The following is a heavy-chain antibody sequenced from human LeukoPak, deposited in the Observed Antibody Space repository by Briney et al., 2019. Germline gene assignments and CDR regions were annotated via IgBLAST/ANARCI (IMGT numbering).Heavy chain of an antibody. Sequence: ASVKVSSTGSGYTFTSYDINWGRHGTGHGLEWMGWMNPNSGNTHYAQKFQGRVTMTRDTSITTAYMELSSLRSEDRAVYYCARGRWLQQRPNWFDPWGQGTLVTVSS. J-gene: IGHJ5*02. D-gene: IGHD5-24*01. CDR3: ARGRWLQQRPNWFDP. V-gene: IGHV1-8*01. CDR2: MNPNSGNT. CDR1: GYTFTSYD.